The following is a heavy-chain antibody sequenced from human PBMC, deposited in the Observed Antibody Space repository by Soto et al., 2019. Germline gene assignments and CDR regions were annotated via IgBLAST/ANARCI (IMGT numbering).Heavy chain of an antibody. V-gene: IGHV1-8*01. CDR1: GYTFTSYD. CDR3: ARIGHCSSTSCRRKRSGYYYMDV. J-gene: IGHJ6*03. Sequence: GASVKVSCKASGYTFTSYDINWVRQATGQGLEWMGWMNSNSGNTGYAQKFQGRVTMTRNTSISTAYMELSSLRSEDTAVYYCARIGHCSSTSCRRKRSGYYYMDVWGKGTTVTVSS. D-gene: IGHD2-2*01. CDR2: MNSNSGNT.